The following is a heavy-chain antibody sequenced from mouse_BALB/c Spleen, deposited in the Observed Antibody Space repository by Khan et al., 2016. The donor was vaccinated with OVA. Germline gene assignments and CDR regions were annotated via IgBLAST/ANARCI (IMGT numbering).Heavy chain of an antibody. CDR2: INPNNGVT. Sequence: VRLQQSGPELVKPGASVKISCKTSGYTFTAYTLHWVKQSHGKNLEWIGVINPNNGVTSYNQKFKGKATLTVDKSSSTAYMEFRSLTYEDSAVFYCAKDAGRYWGQGTSVTVSS. CDR1: GYTFTAYT. V-gene: IGHV1-22*01. CDR3: AKDAGRY. J-gene: IGHJ4*01.